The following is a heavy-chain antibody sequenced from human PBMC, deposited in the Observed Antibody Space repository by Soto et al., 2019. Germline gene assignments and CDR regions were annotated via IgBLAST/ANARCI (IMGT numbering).Heavy chain of an antibody. D-gene: IGHD3-10*01. J-gene: IGHJ6*02. CDR3: AKDAITMVRGVISYYGMDV. Sequence: DVQLVESGGGLVQPGRSLRLSCAASGFTFDDYAMHWVRQAPGKGLEWVSGISWNSGSIGYADSVKGRFTISRDKAKNSLYLQMNSLRAEDTALYYCAKDAITMVRGVISYYGMDVWGQGTTVTVSS. V-gene: IGHV3-9*01. CDR2: ISWNSGSI. CDR1: GFTFDDYA.